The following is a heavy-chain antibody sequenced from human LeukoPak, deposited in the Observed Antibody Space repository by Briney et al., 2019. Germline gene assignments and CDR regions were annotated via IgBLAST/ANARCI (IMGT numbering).Heavy chain of an antibody. J-gene: IGHJ4*02. D-gene: IGHD5-24*01. V-gene: IGHV3-30-3*02. CDR2: ISFDGNYK. CDR1: GFIFDTYA. CDR3: AYEEGDGFTDA. Sequence: GRFLRLACATSGFIFDTYAMHWVRQAPGKGLEWVAFISFDGNYKYYADSVKGRFAISRDNSKNTLYLQMNSLRFEDTAVYYCAYEEGDGFTDAWGRGTLVTVSS.